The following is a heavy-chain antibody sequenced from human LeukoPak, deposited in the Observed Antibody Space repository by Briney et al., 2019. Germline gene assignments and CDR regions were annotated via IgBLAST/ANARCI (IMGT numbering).Heavy chain of an antibody. CDR2: IYYSGST. D-gene: IGHD6-19*01. CDR3: ARVSLGSGWYFYGWFDP. CDR1: GGSISSYY. J-gene: IGHJ5*02. Sequence: SETLSLTCTVSGGSISSYYWSWIRQPPGKGLEWIGYIYYSGSTNYNPSLKSRVTISVDTSKNQFSLKLSSVTAADTAVYYCARVSLGSGWYFYGWFDPWGRGTLVTVSS. V-gene: IGHV4-59*01.